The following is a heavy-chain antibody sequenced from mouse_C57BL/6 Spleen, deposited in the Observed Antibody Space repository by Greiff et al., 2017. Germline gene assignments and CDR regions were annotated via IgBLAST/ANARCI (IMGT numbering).Heavy chain of an antibody. CDR1: GYSITSGYY. CDR3: AREGLRRDWYFDV. J-gene: IGHJ1*03. Sequence: EVKLQESGPGLVKPSQSLSLTCSVTGYSITSGYYWNWIRQFPGNKLEWMGYISYDGSNNYNPSLKNRISITRDTSKNQFFLKLNSVTTEDTATYYCAREGLRRDWYFDVWGTGTTVTVPS. D-gene: IGHD2-2*01. CDR2: ISYDGSN. V-gene: IGHV3-6*01.